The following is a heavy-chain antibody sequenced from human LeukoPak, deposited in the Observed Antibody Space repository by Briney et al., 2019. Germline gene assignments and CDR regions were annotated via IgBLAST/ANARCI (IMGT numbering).Heavy chain of an antibody. CDR1: GFTFSSYW. V-gene: IGHV3-74*01. CDR3: ARDIAYCGGDCYSPSFQH. Sequence: GGSLRLSCAASGFTFSSYWMHWVRQARGKGLVWVSCINSDGSSTSYADSVKGRFTISRDNATNTLYLQMNSLRAEDTAVYYCARDIAYCGGDCYSPSFQHWGQGTLVTVSS. J-gene: IGHJ1*01. D-gene: IGHD2-21*02. CDR2: INSDGSST.